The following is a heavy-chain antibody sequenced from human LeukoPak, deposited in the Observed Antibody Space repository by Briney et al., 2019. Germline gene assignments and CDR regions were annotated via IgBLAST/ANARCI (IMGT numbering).Heavy chain of an antibody. Sequence: SETLSLTCTVSGASISNYYWSWIRQPPGKGLECIGYVSYSGRTNHNPSLKSRVTISVDTSNNQFSLNLSSVTAADTAVYYCARGTKWWLVSNWFDPWGQGTLVTVSS. J-gene: IGHJ5*02. CDR3: ARGTKWWLVSNWFDP. V-gene: IGHV4-59*01. CDR1: GASISNYY. CDR2: VSYSGRT. D-gene: IGHD6-19*01.